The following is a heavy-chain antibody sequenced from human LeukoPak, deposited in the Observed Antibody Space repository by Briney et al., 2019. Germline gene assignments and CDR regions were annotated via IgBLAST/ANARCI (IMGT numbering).Heavy chain of an antibody. V-gene: IGHV4-4*07. D-gene: IGHD1-1*01. CDR3: ARDQNWLIDY. CDR2: ISTSGNT. J-gene: IGHJ4*02. Sequence: SETLSLTCTVSGGSITSYYWNWIRQPAGERLEWIGRISTSGNTNYNPSLTSRVTMSVDTSKNQLSLRLSSVTAVDTAVYYCARDQNWLIDYWGQGTLVTVSS. CDR1: GGSITSYY.